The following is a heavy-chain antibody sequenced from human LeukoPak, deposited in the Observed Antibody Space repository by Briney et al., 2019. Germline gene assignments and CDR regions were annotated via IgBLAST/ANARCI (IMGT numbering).Heavy chain of an antibody. CDR1: GGSISSYY. CDR3: ARPARNSSGYYYAD. Sequence: SETLSLTCTVSGGSISSYYWSWIRQPPGKGLEWIGYIHTSGSTNYNPSLKSRVTISVDTSKNQFSLKLSSVTAADTAVYYCARPARNSSGYYYADWGQGTLVTVSS. J-gene: IGHJ4*02. V-gene: IGHV4-4*09. D-gene: IGHD3-22*01. CDR2: IHTSGST.